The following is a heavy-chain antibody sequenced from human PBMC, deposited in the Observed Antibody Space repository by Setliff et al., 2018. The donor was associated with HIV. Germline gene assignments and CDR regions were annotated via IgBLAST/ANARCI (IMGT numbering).Heavy chain of an antibody. V-gene: IGHV3-7*01. J-gene: IGHJ4*02. CDR3: AKFFGGYGDYMGFDY. CDR1: GFTFSNYW. CDR2: IKPDGSEK. Sequence: PGGSLRLSCAASGFTFSNYWMSWVRQTPGKGLEWVANIKPDGSEKYYVDSVKGRFTISRDNAENSLYLQMNSLRAEDTAVYYCAKFFGGYGDYMGFDYWGQGTLVTVSS. D-gene: IGHD4-17*01.